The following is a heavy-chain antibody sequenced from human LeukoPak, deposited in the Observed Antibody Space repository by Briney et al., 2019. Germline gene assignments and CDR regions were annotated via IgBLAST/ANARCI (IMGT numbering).Heavy chain of an antibody. D-gene: IGHD4-17*01. J-gene: IGHJ4*02. CDR2: VYYNGLT. Sequence: SETLSLTCTVSGASISPHYWTWIRQAPGRGLEWIGYVYYNGLTSYNASLRSRLILSVDTARNQVSLKLTSVTAADTAVYYCTRERSTVTFDYWGQGTLVTISS. CDR1: GASISPHY. CDR3: TRERSTVTFDY. V-gene: IGHV4-59*11.